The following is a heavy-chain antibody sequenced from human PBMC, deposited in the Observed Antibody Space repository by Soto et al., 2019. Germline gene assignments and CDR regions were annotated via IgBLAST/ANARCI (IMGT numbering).Heavy chain of an antibody. J-gene: IGHJ6*03. V-gene: IGHV3-30*18. CDR1: GFAFSSYG. Sequence: GGSRRPSCAASGFAFSSYGMHWVRQAPGKGLEWVAVISYDGSNKYYADSVKGRFTISRDNSKNTLYLQMSSLRAEDTAVYYWAKNGRITIFRVVTTYMDVWGKGTTVTVSS. CDR2: ISYDGSNK. D-gene: IGHD3-3*01. CDR3: AKNGRITIFRVVTTYMDV.